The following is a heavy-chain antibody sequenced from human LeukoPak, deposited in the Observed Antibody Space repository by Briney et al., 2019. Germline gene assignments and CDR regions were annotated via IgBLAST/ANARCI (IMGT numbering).Heavy chain of an antibody. CDR2: IYYSGST. CDR3: ARHDHGDCSWFDP. Sequence: SETLSLTCTVSGGSISSSSYYWGWIRQPPGKGLEWIGSIYYSGSTYYNPSLKSRVTISVDTSKNQFSLKLSSVTAADTAVYYCARHDHGDCSWFDPWGQGTLVTVSS. V-gene: IGHV4-39*01. CDR1: GGSISSSSYY. J-gene: IGHJ5*02. D-gene: IGHD4-17*01.